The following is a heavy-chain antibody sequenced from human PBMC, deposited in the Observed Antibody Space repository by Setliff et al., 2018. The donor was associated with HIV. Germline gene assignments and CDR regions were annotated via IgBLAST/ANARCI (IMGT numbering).Heavy chain of an antibody. J-gene: IGHJ6*02. CDR1: GGTFSSYA. CDR3: ARDPSIAVAGAAV. Sequence: SVKISCKASGGTFSSYAISWVRQAPGQGLEWMGGIIPIFGTTNYAQKFQGRVTITADEWTSTAYMELSSLRSEDTAVYYCARDPSIAVAGAAVWGQGTTVTVSS. V-gene: IGHV1-69*13. CDR2: IIPIFGTT. D-gene: IGHD6-19*01.